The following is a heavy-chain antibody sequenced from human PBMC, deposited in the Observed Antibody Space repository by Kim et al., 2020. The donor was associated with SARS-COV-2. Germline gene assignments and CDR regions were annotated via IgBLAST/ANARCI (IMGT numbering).Heavy chain of an antibody. D-gene: IGHD3-10*01. V-gene: IGHV3-11*06. CDR3: ARDLGSGPLQLGCES. J-gene: IGHJ5*02. Sequence: ADSVKGRFTVSRDNAENSVCLQMNGLRADDTGVYFCARDLGSGPLQLGCESWGQGTLVTVSS.